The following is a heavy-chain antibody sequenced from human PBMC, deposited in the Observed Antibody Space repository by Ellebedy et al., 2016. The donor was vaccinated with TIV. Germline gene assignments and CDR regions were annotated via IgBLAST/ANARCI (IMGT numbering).Heavy chain of an antibody. CDR2: IRDDRDGSRT. Sequence: GESLKISCAVSGFTVSTSYMGWVRQAPGKGLEWVAFIRDDRDGSRTHYGDSVKGRFTVSRDNSKNTLYLQVNSLRDEDTAVYYCARSRSPYYIAGSGFDYWGQGTLVTVSS. V-gene: IGHV3-53*01. CDR1: GFTVSTSY. D-gene: IGHD1-26*01. CDR3: ARSRSPYYIAGSGFDY. J-gene: IGHJ4*02.